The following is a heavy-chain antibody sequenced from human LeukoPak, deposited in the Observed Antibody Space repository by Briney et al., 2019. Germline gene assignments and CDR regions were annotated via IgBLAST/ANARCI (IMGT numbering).Heavy chain of an antibody. CDR3: AGEEQSHAYDI. Sequence: GGSLRLSCAASGFTFSSYGMHWVRQAPGKGLEWVAVLWYDGSNNSYADSGKGRFTISRDYSINPLQLQISSRRDEATAVYYGAGEEQSHAYDIWGQGTMVTVSS. CDR2: LWYDGSNN. V-gene: IGHV3-33*01. CDR1: GFTFSSYG. J-gene: IGHJ3*02. D-gene: IGHD6-19*01.